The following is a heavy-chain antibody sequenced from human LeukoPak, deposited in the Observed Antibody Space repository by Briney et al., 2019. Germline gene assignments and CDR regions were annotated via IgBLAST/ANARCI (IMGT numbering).Heavy chain of an antibody. CDR3: ARDPEYYDILTGYSPWYFDL. CDR1: GYTFTGYG. CDR2: ISAYNGNT. D-gene: IGHD3-9*01. V-gene: IGHV1-18*04. Sequence: ASVKVSCKASGYTFTGYGISWVRQAPGQGLEWMGWISAYNGNTNYAQKLQGRVTMTTDTSTSTAYMELRSLRSDDTAVYYCARDPEYYDILTGYSPWYFDLWGRGTLVTVSS. J-gene: IGHJ2*01.